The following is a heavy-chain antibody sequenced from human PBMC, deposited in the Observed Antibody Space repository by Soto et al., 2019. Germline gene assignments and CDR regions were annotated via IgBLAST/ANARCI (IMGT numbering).Heavy chain of an antibody. CDR3: ANSFHDYGDGTGYAFDI. V-gene: IGHV3-9*01. D-gene: IGHD4-17*01. Sequence: GGSLRLSCAASGFTFDDYAMHWVRQAPGKGLEWVSGISWNSGSIGYADSVKGRFTISRDNAKNSLYLQMNSLRAEDTALYYCANSFHDYGDGTGYAFDIWGQGTMVTVSS. CDR1: GFTFDDYA. J-gene: IGHJ3*02. CDR2: ISWNSGSI.